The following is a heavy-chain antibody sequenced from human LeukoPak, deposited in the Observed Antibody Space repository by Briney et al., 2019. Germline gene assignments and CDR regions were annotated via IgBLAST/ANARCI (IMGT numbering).Heavy chain of an antibody. V-gene: IGHV1-18*04. J-gene: IGHJ4*02. Sequence: GASVKVSCKASGYTFTSYYMHWVRQAPGQGLEWMGWITIYNGHTNYAQKFQGKVTMATDTSTSTAYMELWSLRSDDTAVYYCARESWDAAMSFDHWGQGTLVTVSS. CDR1: GYTFTSYY. D-gene: IGHD1-26*01. CDR2: ITIYNGHT. CDR3: ARESWDAAMSFDH.